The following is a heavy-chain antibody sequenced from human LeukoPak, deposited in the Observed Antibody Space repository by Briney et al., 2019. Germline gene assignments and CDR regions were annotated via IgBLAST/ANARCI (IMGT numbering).Heavy chain of an antibody. Sequence: SETLSLTCTVSGGSISSYYWSWIRQPPGKGLEWIAYIYYTGNTNYNASLKSRVTISIDTSKNQFSLKLSSVTAADTAVYYCARHKERVATTFDYWGQGTLVTVSS. D-gene: IGHD5-12*01. CDR3: ARHKERVATTFDY. V-gene: IGHV4-59*08. CDR1: GGSISSYY. J-gene: IGHJ4*02. CDR2: IYYTGNT.